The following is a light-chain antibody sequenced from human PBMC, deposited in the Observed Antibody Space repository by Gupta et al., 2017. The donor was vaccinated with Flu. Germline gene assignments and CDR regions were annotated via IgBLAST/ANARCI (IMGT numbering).Light chain of an antibody. CDR2: AAS. Sequence: DIQITQSPSSLSASVRDRVTITCRASQDINKFLAWFQQKPGKAPQSVIYAASSLSTGVPSRFSGSGSGTEYTLTVDNLQTEDLGTYYCQQYDSYPRTFGQGTKLEIK. V-gene: IGKV1-16*01. J-gene: IGKJ2*01. CDR1: QDINKF. CDR3: QQYDSYPRT.